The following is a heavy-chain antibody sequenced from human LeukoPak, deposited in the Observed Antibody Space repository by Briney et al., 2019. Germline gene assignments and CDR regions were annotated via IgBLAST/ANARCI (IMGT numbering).Heavy chain of an antibody. Sequence: ETLSLTCTVSGGSISSSSYYWGWSRQPPGKGLEWVGSIYYSGSTYYNPSLKSRVTISVNTSKNQFSLKLSSLTDADAAVYYCARGSSSGWYGGWFDPWGQGTLVTVSS. J-gene: IGHJ5*02. V-gene: IGHV4-39*01. CDR1: GGSISSSSYY. D-gene: IGHD6-19*01. CDR3: ARGSSSGWYGGWFDP. CDR2: IYYSGST.